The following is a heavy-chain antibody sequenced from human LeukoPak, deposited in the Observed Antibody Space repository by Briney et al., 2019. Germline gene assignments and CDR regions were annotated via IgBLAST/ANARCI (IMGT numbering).Heavy chain of an antibody. D-gene: IGHD6-13*01. CDR3: ARSTAAGPGFDY. Sequence: ASVKVPCKASGYTFTNNFMHWVRQAPGQGLEWMGIINPSGGSTSYAQKFQGRVTMTRDMSTSTVYMELSSLRSEDTAVYYCARSTAAGPGFDYWGQGTLVTVSS. CDR2: INPSGGST. V-gene: IGHV1-46*01. CDR1: GYTFTNNF. J-gene: IGHJ4*02.